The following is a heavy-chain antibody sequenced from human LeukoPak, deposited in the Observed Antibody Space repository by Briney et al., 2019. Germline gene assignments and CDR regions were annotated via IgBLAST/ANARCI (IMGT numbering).Heavy chain of an antibody. CDR2: ISAYNGNT. D-gene: IGHD3-10*01. J-gene: IGHJ6*03. CDR3: ARGLTYYYGSGSYYRPPRYYYYMDV. V-gene: IGHV1-18*01. Sequence: ASVKVSCKASGYTFTSYGISWVRQAPGQGLEWMGWISAYNGNTNYAQKLQGRVTMTTDTSTSTAYMELRSLRSDDTAVYYCARGLTYYYGSGSYYRPPRYYYYMDVWGKGNTVTISS. CDR1: GYTFTSYG.